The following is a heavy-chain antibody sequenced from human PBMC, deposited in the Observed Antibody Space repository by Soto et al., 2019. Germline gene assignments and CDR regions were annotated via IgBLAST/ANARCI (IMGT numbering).Heavy chain of an antibody. CDR2: IKQDGSEK. CDR1: GVNSSSYG. D-gene: IGHD3-22*01. J-gene: IGHJ6*02. CDR3: ARFYYDSSGYLPSPYYYYYGMDV. V-gene: IGHV3-7*04. Sequence: GGPLRHPCAASGVNSSSYGMSWVSQAPGKGLEWVANIKQDGSEKYYVDSVKGRFTISRDNAKNSLYLQMNSLRAEDTAVYYCARFYYDSSGYLPSPYYYYYGMDVWGQGTTVTVSS.